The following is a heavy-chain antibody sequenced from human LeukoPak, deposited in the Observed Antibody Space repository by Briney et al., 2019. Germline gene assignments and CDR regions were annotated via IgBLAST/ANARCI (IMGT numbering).Heavy chain of an antibody. CDR2: ISDNAIGT. CDR3: AKGSSSGCYRRAFDI. Sequence: PGGSLRLSCAASGFIFSSYAMSWVRQAPGKGLEWVSSISDNAIGTYYTDSVKGRFTISRDNSKNMLYLQMNSLRAEDTAVYYCAKGSSSGCYRRAFDIWGQGTMVTVSS. V-gene: IGHV3-23*01. CDR1: GFIFSSYA. J-gene: IGHJ3*02. D-gene: IGHD2-2*02.